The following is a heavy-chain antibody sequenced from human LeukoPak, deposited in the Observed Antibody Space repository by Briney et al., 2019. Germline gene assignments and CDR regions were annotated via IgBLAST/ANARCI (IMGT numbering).Heavy chain of an antibody. J-gene: IGHJ6*03. D-gene: IGHD2-8*01. CDR2: ISYIGTT. CDR3: ARLGCGSSNGVCYLSHYYYYMDV. V-gene: IGHV4-59*11. Sequence: SETLSLTCAVSDDSFSSHYWTWIRQPPGKGLEWIGYISYIGTTNYNPSLKSRVTISIDTSKNQFSLKLSSVTAADTAVYYCARLGCGSSNGVCYLSHYYYYMDVWGKGTTVTVSS. CDR1: DDSFSSHY.